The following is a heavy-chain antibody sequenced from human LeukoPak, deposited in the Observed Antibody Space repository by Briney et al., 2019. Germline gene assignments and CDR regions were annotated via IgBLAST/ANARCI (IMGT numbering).Heavy chain of an antibody. Sequence: GGSLRLSCAASGFTFSSYGMHWVRQAPGKGLEWVAVIWYDRSNKYYADSVKGRFTISRDNSKNTLYLQMNSLRAEDTAVYYCARGRFVQLELRNSNWFDPWGQGTLVTVSS. V-gene: IGHV3-33*01. CDR3: ARGRFVQLELRNSNWFDP. CDR1: GFTFSSYG. D-gene: IGHD1-7*01. J-gene: IGHJ5*02. CDR2: IWYDRSNK.